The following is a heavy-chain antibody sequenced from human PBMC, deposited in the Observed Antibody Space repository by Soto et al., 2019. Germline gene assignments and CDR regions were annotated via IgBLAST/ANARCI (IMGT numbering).Heavy chain of an antibody. CDR2: INPNSGGT. J-gene: IGHJ6*02. CDR3: AKERTITYGMDV. CDR1: GYTFTGYY. Sequence: ASVKVSCKASGYTFTGYYMHWVRQAPGQGLEWMGWINPNSGGTNYAQKFQGRVTMTRDTSISTAYMELSRLRSDDTAVYYCAKERTITYGMDVWGQGTTVTVSS. D-gene: IGHD3-3*01. V-gene: IGHV1-2*02.